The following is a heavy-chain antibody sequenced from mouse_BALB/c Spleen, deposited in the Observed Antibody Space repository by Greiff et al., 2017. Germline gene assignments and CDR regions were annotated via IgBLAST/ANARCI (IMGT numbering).Heavy chain of an antibody. Sequence: EVKLVESGGGLVKPGGSLKLSCAASGFTFSSYAMSWVRQSPEKRLEWVAEISSGGSYTYYPDTVTGRFTISRDNAKNTLYLEMSSLRSEDTAMHYCAREGRSYAMDYWGQGTSVTVSS. CDR2: ISSGGSYT. CDR3: AREGRSYAMDY. J-gene: IGHJ4*01. V-gene: IGHV5-9-4*01. CDR1: GFTFSSYA.